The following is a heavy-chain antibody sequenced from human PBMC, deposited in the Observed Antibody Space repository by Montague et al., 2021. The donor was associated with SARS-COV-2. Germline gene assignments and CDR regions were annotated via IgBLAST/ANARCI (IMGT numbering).Heavy chain of an antibody. V-gene: IGHV4-39*07. J-gene: IGHJ5*02. CDR2: ISYSGAT. Sequence: SETLSLTCTVSGGSMSTVNYYWGWVRQTPGKGLDWVGSISYSGATYYNPSLETRVSISRDTSKSQFSLELRSVTAADTAVYYCAREWQEYGSYFDPWGHGTLVTVSS. CDR3: AREWQEYGSYFDP. D-gene: IGHD1-26*01. CDR1: GGSMSTVNYY.